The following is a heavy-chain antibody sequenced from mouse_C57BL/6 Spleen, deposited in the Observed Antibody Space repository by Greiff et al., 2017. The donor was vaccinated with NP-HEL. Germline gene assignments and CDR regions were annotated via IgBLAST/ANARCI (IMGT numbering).Heavy chain of an antibody. CDR3: ASSQTAQATNFDY. CDR1: GYTFTDYY. Sequence: VQLQQSGPVLVKPGASVKMSCKASGYTFTDYYMNWVKQSHGKSLEWIGVINPYNGGTSYNQKFKGKATLTVDKSSSTAYMELNSLTSEDSAVYYCASSQTAQATNFDYWGQGTTLTVSS. CDR2: INPYNGGT. J-gene: IGHJ2*01. D-gene: IGHD3-2*02. V-gene: IGHV1-19*01.